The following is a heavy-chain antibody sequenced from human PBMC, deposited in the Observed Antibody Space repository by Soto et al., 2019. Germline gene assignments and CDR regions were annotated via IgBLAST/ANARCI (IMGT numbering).Heavy chain of an antibody. CDR3: ARGGYSYGLGY. Sequence: QVQLVQSGAEVKKPGYSVKVSCKASGGTFSSYAISWVRQAAGQGLEWMGGIITIFGTAHDAQKFQGRVTITAYESPSTAYMDLISLRSEDTAVYYCARGGYSYGLGYWGQGTLVTVSS. V-gene: IGHV1-69*12. CDR2: IITIFGTA. CDR1: GGTFSSYA. J-gene: IGHJ4*02. D-gene: IGHD5-18*01.